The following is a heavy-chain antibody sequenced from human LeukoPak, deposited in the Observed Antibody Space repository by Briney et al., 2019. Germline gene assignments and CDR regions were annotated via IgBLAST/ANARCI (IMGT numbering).Heavy chain of an antibody. CDR1: GGSISSGGYY. V-gene: IGHV4-31*03. Sequence: SETLSLTCTVSGGSISSGGYYWSWIRQHPGKGLEWIGYIYYSGSTYYNPSLKSRVTISVDTSKNQFSLKLSSVTAADTAVYYCARDLRLDSSGYYPDAFDIWGQGTMVTVSS. J-gene: IGHJ3*02. CDR3: ARDLRLDSSGYYPDAFDI. CDR2: IYYSGST. D-gene: IGHD3-22*01.